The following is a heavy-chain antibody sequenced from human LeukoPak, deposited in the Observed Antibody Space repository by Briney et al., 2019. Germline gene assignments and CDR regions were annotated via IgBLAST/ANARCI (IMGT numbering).Heavy chain of an antibody. CDR2: IYTTGNT. V-gene: IGHV3-53*01. CDR1: GFTFSSYG. CDR3: ARRAGDYSHPYDY. Sequence: GGSLRLSCAASGFTFSSYGMSWVRQAPGKGLEWVSFIYTTGNTHNSDSVKGRFTISRDSSKNTLYLQMNSLRAEDTAVYYCARRAGDYSHPYDYWGQGTLVTVSS. D-gene: IGHD3-22*01. J-gene: IGHJ4*02.